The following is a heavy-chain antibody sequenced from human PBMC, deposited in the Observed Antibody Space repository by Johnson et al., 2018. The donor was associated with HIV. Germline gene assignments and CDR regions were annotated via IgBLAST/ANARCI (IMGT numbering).Heavy chain of an antibody. Sequence: VQLVESGGGLVQPGRSLKLSCAASGFTFSGSAMHWVRQASGKGLEWVGRIRSTPHIYATPSAASVQDRFTISRNDSKPNASLQMRNLKTEDTAVYYCARVPRKGFRPDAFDIWGQGTVVTVSS. CDR3: ARVPRKGFRPDAFDI. V-gene: IGHV3-73*01. CDR1: GFTFSGSA. D-gene: IGHD2-15*01. CDR2: IRSTPHIYAT. J-gene: IGHJ3*02.